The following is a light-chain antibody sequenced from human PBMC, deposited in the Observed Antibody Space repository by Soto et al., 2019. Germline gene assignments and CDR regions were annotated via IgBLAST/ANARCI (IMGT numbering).Light chain of an antibody. Sequence: EIVMTQSPATLSVSPGERATLSCRASQSVSSNLAWYQQKPGQAPRLLIYGASTRATGIPARFSGSRSGTEFTLAISRLQSEEFAVYYWQQYNNWPYTFGQGTKLEIK. V-gene: IGKV3-15*01. CDR2: GAS. J-gene: IGKJ2*01. CDR3: QQYNNWPYT. CDR1: QSVSSN.